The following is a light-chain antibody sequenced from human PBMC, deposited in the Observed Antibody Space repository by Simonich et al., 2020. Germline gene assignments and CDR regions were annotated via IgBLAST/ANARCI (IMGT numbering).Light chain of an antibody. CDR2: WAS. CDR3: QQYYSTPMYT. Sequence: DIVMTQSPDSLAVSLGERATINCKSSQGVLYSSNNKNYLAWYQQKPGQPPKLLIYWASTRESGVPDRFSGRGSGTDFTLTISSLQAEDVAVYYCQQYYSTPMYTFGQGTKLEIK. V-gene: IGKV4-1*01. J-gene: IGKJ2*01. CDR1: QGVLYSSNNKNY.